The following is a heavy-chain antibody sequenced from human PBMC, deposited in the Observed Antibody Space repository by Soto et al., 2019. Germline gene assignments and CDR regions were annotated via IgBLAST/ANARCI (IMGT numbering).Heavy chain of an antibody. J-gene: IGHJ4*02. D-gene: IGHD1-1*01. CDR1: GGTFSSYA. V-gene: IGHV1-69*12. CDR3: AREMKVERRGELDY. CDR2: IIPIFGTA. Sequence: QVQLVQSGAEVKKPGSSVKVSCKASGGTFSSYAISWVRQAPGQGLEWMGGIIPIFGTANYAQKFQGRVTITADESTSTAYMELSSLRSEDTAAYYCAREMKVERRGELDYWGQGTLVTVSS.